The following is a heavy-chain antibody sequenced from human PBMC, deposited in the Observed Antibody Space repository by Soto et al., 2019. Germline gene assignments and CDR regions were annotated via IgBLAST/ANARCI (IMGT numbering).Heavy chain of an antibody. Sequence: QVQLVQSGAEVKKPGASVKVSCKTSGYMFISWVRQAPGQGLEWMGWISAYSGNTKYSGNLPDRVTMTTDTSTNTAYMELRSLRSADTAIYSCAVDSSGSAADYYYYCGLDVWGQGTTVTVSS. CDR1: GYMF. J-gene: IGHJ6*02. CDR3: AVDSSGSAADYYYYCGLDV. CDR2: ISAYSGNT. V-gene: IGHV1-18*01. D-gene: IGHD3-22*01.